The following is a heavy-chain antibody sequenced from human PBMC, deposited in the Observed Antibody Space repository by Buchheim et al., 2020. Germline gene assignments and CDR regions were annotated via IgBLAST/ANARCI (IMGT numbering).Heavy chain of an antibody. CDR3: ARKNIAVAVSAEIPAFDY. V-gene: IGHV3-30*03. CDR2: ISYDGSNK. D-gene: IGHD6-19*01. Sequence: QVQLVESGGGVVQPGRSLRLSCAASGFTFSSYGMHWVRQAPGKGLEWVAVISYDGSNKYYADSVKGRFTISRDNSKNKLYLQMNSLRAEDTAVYYCARKNIAVAVSAEIPAFDYWGQGTL. CDR1: GFTFSSYG. J-gene: IGHJ4*02.